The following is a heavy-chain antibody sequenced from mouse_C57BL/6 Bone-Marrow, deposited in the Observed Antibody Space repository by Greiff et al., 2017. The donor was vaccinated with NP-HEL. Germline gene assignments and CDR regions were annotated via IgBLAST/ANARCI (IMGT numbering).Heavy chain of an antibody. D-gene: IGHD3-2*02. J-gene: IGHJ2*01. CDR1: GYTFTNYW. CDR3: ARRRQLRLRRDYFDY. CDR2: IYPGGGYT. V-gene: IGHV1-63*01. Sequence: VQLQQSGAELVRPGTSVKMSCKASGYTFTNYWIGWAKQRPGHGLEWIGDIYPGGGYTNYNEKFKGKATLTADKSSSTAYMQFSSLTSEDSAIYYCARRRQLRLRRDYFDYWGQGTTLTVSS.